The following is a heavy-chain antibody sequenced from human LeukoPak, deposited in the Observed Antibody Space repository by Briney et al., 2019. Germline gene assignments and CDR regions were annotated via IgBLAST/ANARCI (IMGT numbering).Heavy chain of an antibody. J-gene: IGHJ4*02. CDR3: AVGGLFDPNLD. CDR1: GFTFSSYW. Sequence: GGSLRLSCAASGFTFSSYWMSWVRQAPGKGLEWVAVISYDGSNKYYADSVKGRFTISRDNSKNTLYLQMNSLRAEDTAVYYCAVGGLFDPNLDWGQGTLVTVSS. V-gene: IGHV3-30-3*01. CDR2: ISYDGSNK. D-gene: IGHD3-9*01.